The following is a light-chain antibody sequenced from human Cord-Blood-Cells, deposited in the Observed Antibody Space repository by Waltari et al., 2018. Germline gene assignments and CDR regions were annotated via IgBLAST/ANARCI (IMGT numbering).Light chain of an antibody. J-gene: IGLJ3*02. Sequence: QSALTQPRSVSGSPGQSVTISCTGTRSDVGGYNYVSWYQQHPGKAPKLMIYDVSKRPSGVADRCSGSKAGNTASLTISGLQAEDEADYYCCSYAGSYTWVFGGGTKLTVL. CDR2: DVS. CDR3: CSYAGSYTWV. V-gene: IGLV2-11*02. CDR1: RSDVGGYNY.